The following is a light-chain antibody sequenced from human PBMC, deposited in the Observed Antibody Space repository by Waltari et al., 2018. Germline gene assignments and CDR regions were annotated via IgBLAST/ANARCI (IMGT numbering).Light chain of an antibody. Sequence: SYELTQPPSVSVSPGQTDRITCSGDALSKPLAYWYQQRPGQAPVVIIYKDTERPSGIPERFSGSSAGTTVTLTISGVEAEDEADYYCQSADGSGTSLVFGGGTKLTVL. J-gene: IGLJ3*02. CDR1: ALSKPL. CDR3: QSADGSGTSLV. CDR2: KDT. V-gene: IGLV3-25*03.